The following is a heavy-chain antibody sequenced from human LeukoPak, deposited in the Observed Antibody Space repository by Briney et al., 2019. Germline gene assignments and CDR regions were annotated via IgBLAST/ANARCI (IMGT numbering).Heavy chain of an antibody. CDR1: GYTFTNYI. Sequence: ASVKVSCKASGYTFTNYIITWVRQAPGQGLEWMGWISAYNGNTNYAQKLQGRVTMTTDTSTSTAYLELRGLRSDDTAVYYCARAYGGNSFHALDIWGQGTMVTVSS. CDR3: ARAYGGNSFHALDI. J-gene: IGHJ3*02. V-gene: IGHV1-18*01. CDR2: ISAYNGNT. D-gene: IGHD4-23*01.